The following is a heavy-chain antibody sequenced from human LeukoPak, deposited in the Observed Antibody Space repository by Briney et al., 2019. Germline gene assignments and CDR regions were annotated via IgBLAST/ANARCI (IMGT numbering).Heavy chain of an antibody. CDR2: INPNNGAT. V-gene: IGHV1-2*02. J-gene: IGHJ3*02. D-gene: IGHD3-22*01. CDR3: APSLYYYDSTDSGGAFDI. CDR1: GYTFTGYY. Sequence: ASVKVSCKASGYTFTGYYMHWVRQAPGQGLEWMGWINPNNGATNYAQKFQGRVTMTRDTSISTTYMELSSLRFDDTALYYCAPSLYYYDSTDSGGAFDIWGQGTMVTVFS.